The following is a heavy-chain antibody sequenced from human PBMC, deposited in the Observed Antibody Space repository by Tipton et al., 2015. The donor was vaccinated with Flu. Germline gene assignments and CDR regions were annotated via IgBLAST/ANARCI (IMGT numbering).Heavy chain of an antibody. CDR2: IYYSGST. J-gene: IGHJ4*02. D-gene: IGHD3-3*02. Sequence: TLSLTCTVSGGSISSSSYYWGWIRQPPGKGLEWIGSIYYSGSTYYNPSLKSRVTISVDTSKNQFSLKLSSVTAADTAVYYCARCGGGFPHFWSCIWGQGPLVTVSS. CDR3: ARCGGGFPHFWSCI. CDR1: GGSISSSSYY. V-gene: IGHV4-39*01.